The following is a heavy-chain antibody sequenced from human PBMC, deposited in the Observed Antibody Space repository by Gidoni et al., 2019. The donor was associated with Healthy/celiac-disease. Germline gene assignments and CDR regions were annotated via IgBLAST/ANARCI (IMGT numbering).Heavy chain of an antibody. CDR2: ISYDGSNK. J-gene: IGHJ3*02. Sequence: QVQLVESGVGVVQPGRSLRLSCAASGFTFSSYAMHWVRQAPGKGLEWVAVISYDGSNKYYADSVKGRFTISRDNSKNTLYLQMNSLRAEDTAVYYCARVAGTHDDTDKSSYKGAFDIWGQGTMVTVSS. CDR3: ARVAGTHDDTDKSSYKGAFDI. CDR1: GFTFSSYA. V-gene: IGHV3-30*01. D-gene: IGHD1-1*01.